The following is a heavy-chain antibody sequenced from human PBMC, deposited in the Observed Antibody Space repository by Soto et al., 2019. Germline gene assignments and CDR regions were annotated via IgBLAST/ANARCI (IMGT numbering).Heavy chain of an antibody. CDR3: ARRGDGSGSLDY. CDR1: GDSISSSIW. D-gene: IGHD3-10*01. V-gene: IGHV4-4*03. CDR2: IYHSGTT. J-gene: IGHJ4*02. Sequence: QVQLQESGPGLVKPPGTLSLTCAVSGDSISSSIWWSWVRLPPGKGLEWIGEIYHSGTTNYNPSLKSRVTISGDKSKDQFSLKMSSLAAADTAVYYCARRGDGSGSLDYWGQGTLVTVFS.